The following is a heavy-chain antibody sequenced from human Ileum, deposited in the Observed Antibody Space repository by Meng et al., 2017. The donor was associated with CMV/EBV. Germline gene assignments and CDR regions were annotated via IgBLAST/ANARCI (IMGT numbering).Heavy chain of an antibody. CDR3: VRDGRAGVWGAYRRFDF. V-gene: IGHV3-48*03. Sequence: GGSLRLSCAASGFTFNDYEMIWVRQAPGGGLDWLSYIDGSGNDIHYADSVRGRFTVSRDNARNSLLLQMSSLRAEDSGVYYCVRDGRAGVWGAYRRFDFWGQGTLVTVSS. CDR1: GFTFNDYE. CDR2: IDGSGNDI. D-gene: IGHD3-16*01. J-gene: IGHJ4*02.